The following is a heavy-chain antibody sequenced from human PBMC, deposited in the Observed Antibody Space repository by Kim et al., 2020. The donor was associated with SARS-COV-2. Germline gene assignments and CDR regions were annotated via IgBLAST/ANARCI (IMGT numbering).Heavy chain of an antibody. CDR1: GGSIRSGGKF. V-gene: IGHV4-31*03. CDR3: ARGQPLDY. J-gene: IGHJ4*02. Sequence: SETLSLTCSVSGGSIRSGGKFWTWIRQHPAKGLEWIGYISYSGNSHYSPSLRSRVSISLPTSENHFSLELTSVTAADTAVYYCARGQPLDYWGQGILLTVSS. D-gene: IGHD5-18*01. CDR2: ISYSGNS.